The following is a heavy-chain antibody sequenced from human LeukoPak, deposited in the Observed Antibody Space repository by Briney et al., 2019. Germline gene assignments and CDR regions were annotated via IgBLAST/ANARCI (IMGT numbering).Heavy chain of an antibody. Sequence: GGSLRLSCAASGFTFSSYGMHWVRQAPGKGLEWVAVIWYDGSNKYYADSVKGRFTISRDNSKNTLYLQVNSLRAEDTAVYYCARGVYPDPDYFDYWGQGTLVTVSS. CDR3: ARGVYPDPDYFDY. CDR2: IWYDGSNK. D-gene: IGHD5/OR15-5a*01. V-gene: IGHV3-33*01. J-gene: IGHJ4*02. CDR1: GFTFSSYG.